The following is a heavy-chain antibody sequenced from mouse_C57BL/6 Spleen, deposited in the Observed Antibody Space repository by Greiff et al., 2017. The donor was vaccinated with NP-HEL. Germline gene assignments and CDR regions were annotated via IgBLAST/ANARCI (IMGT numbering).Heavy chain of an antibody. D-gene: IGHD2-3*01. CDR3: ARSGDGRTWFAY. Sequence: QVQLQQPGAELVKPGASVKLSCKASGYTFTSYWMHWVKQRPGQGLEWIGRIYPGDGDTNYNGKFKGKATLTADKSSSTAYMQLSSLTSEDSAVYFCARSGDGRTWFAYWGQGTLVTVSA. CDR2: IYPGDGDT. CDR1: GYTFTSYW. V-gene: IGHV1-82*01. J-gene: IGHJ3*01.